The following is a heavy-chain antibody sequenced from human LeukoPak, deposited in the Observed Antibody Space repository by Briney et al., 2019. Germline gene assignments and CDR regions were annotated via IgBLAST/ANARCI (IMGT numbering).Heavy chain of an antibody. V-gene: IGHV3-33*01. D-gene: IGHD2-21*02. CDR1: GFTFSSYG. CDR3: ARGKGGDYLDAFDV. Sequence: PGGSLRLSCGASGFTFSSYGMHWVRQAPGKGLEGVTVIWNDGSNEYYADSVKGRFTISRDSSKNTLYLQMNSLRVEDTAVYYCARGKGGDYLDAFDVWGQGTMVTVSS. CDR2: IWNDGSNE. J-gene: IGHJ3*01.